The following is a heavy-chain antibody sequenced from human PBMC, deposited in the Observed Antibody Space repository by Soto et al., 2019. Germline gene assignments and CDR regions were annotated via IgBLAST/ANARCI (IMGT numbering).Heavy chain of an antibody. CDR2: ISGSDGST. D-gene: IGHD6-25*01. Sequence: PGGSLRLSCAASGFTFSNYAMSWVRQAPGEGLEWVSTISGSDGSTYYADSVKGRFTISRDISENTLYLQMNSLRAEDTAIYYCAKERSSGYYFFAYWGQGTLVTVSS. CDR1: GFTFSNYA. V-gene: IGHV3-23*01. J-gene: IGHJ4*02. CDR3: AKERSSGYYFFAY.